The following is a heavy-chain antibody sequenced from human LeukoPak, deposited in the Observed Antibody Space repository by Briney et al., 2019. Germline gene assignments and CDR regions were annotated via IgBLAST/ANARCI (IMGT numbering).Heavy chain of an antibody. J-gene: IGHJ4*02. CDR2: IYYSGSS. V-gene: IGHV4-30-4*01. D-gene: IGHD3-10*01. CDR3: ARVTGGSGNYYSPLHYYFDY. Sequence: SETLSLTCTVSGGSTSSGDYYWSWIRQPPGKGLEWIGYIYYSGSSYYNPSLWSRVTISVDTSKNQFSLKLSSVTAADTAVYYCARVTGGSGNYYSPLHYYFDYWGQGTLVTVSS. CDR1: GGSTSSGDYY.